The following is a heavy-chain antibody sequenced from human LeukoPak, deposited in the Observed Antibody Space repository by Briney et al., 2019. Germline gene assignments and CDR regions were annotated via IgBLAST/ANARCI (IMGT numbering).Heavy chain of an antibody. CDR3: VRDRELTY. V-gene: IGHV4-59*01. D-gene: IGHD1-26*01. CDR2: IYNSGSA. J-gene: IGHJ4*02. CDR1: GGSISIYY. Sequence: PSETLSPTCTVSGGSISIYYWSWIRQPPGKGLEWIGYIYNSGSANYNPSLRSRVTISVDTSKNQFSLKLNSVTAADTAVYYCVRDRELTYWSQGTLVTVSS.